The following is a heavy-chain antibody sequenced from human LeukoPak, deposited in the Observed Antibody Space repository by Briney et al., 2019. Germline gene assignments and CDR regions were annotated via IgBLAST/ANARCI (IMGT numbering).Heavy chain of an antibody. D-gene: IGHD2-2*01. V-gene: IGHV4-39*01. CDR1: GGSISSSGYY. CDR3: ARELVVPAVHYDY. CDR2: IYYSGST. Sequence: SETLSLTCTVSGGSISSSGYYWGWIRQPPGKGLEWIGSIYYSGSTYYNPSLKSRVTISVDTSKNQFSLKLSSVTAADTAVYYCARELVVPAVHYDYWGQGTLVTVSS. J-gene: IGHJ4*02.